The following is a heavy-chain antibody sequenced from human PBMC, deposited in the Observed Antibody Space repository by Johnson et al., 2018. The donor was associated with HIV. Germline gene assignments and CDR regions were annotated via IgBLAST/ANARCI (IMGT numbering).Heavy chain of an antibody. V-gene: IGHV3-20*04. CDR3: ARQSGYCDSVCGAAFDI. CDR2: INWNGGST. D-gene: IGHD3-22*01. J-gene: IGHJ3*02. Sequence: EVQLVESGGGVVRPVGSLRLSCAASGFTFDDYGMSWVRQAPGKGLEWVSGINWNGGSTGYADSVKGRFTISRDNAKNSLYLQMNSLRAEDTALYYCARQSGYCDSVCGAAFDILGQGTMVTVSS. CDR1: GFTFDDYG.